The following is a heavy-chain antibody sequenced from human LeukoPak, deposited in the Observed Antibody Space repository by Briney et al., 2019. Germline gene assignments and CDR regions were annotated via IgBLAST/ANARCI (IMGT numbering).Heavy chain of an antibody. D-gene: IGHD2/OR15-2a*01. Sequence: GGSLRLSGAASGFIFNSYGMHWVRQAPGKGLEWVALIWYDGSNKYYTDSVKGRFTISRDNSKNTLYLEMNSLRAEDTAIYYCAREGPRGNSQFDYWGQGTLVTVSS. J-gene: IGHJ4*02. V-gene: IGHV3-33*01. CDR1: GFIFNSYG. CDR3: AREGPRGNSQFDY. CDR2: IWYDGSNK.